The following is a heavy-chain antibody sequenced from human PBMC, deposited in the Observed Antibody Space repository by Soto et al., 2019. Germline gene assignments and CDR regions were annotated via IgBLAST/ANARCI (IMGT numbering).Heavy chain of an antibody. CDR3: ARDWIGRFFDY. J-gene: IGHJ4*02. Sequence: ASVKVSFKASGYIFTGYAMHWVRQAPGQRLEWMGWINAGNGNTKYSQKFQGRVTITRDTSASTVYMELSSLRSEDTAVYYCARDWIGRFFDYWGQGTLVTVSS. V-gene: IGHV1-3*01. CDR1: GYIFTGYA. D-gene: IGHD3-3*01. CDR2: INAGNGNT.